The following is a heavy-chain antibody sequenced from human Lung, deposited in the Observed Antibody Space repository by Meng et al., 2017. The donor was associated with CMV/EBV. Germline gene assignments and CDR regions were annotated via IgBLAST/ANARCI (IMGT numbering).Heavy chain of an antibody. D-gene: IGHD1-26*01. Sequence: GGSXRLXCAASGFTFSNAWMSWVRQAPGKGLEWVGRIKSKTDGGTTDYAAPVKGRLTISRDDSKNTLYLQMNSLKTEDTAVYYCTTVLGTSYPYGMDVWGQGTXVTVSS. CDR3: TTVLGTSYPYGMDV. CDR2: IKSKTDGGTT. V-gene: IGHV3-15*01. CDR1: GFTFSNAW. J-gene: IGHJ6*02.